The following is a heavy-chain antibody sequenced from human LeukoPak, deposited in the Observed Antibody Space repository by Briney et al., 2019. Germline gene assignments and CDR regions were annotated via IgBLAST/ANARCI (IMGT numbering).Heavy chain of an antibody. CDR2: INAYNGNT. J-gene: IGHJ6*03. CDR1: GYTFTSYG. Sequence: GASVKVSCKAPGYTFTSYGISWVRQPPGQGLEWMGLINAYNGNTNYAQKLQDRVTITTDTSTRKPYMELTSLRSDDTAVYYCARDIPIAVAGTGTRDYYYMDVWGKGTTVTVSS. D-gene: IGHD6-19*01. V-gene: IGHV1-18*01. CDR3: ARDIPIAVAGTGTRDYYYMDV.